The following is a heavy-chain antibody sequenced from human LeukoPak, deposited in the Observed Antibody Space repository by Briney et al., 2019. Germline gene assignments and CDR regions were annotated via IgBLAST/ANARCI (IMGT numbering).Heavy chain of an antibody. J-gene: IGHJ4*02. V-gene: IGHV3-21*01. CDR2: ISSTSSYI. D-gene: IGHD5-12*01. Sequence: GGSLRLSCAASGFTFSSYSMNWVRQAPGQGLEWVSSISSTSSYIYYADSVKGRFTISRDNAKSSLYLQMNSLRAEDTAVYYCARDPGGGYSYYFDYWGQGILVTVSS. CDR1: GFTFSSYS. CDR3: ARDPGGGYSYYFDY.